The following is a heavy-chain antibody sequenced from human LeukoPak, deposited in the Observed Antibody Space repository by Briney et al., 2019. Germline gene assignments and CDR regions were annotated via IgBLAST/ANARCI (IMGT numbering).Heavy chain of an antibody. CDR3: ARDPSSGWYLKGWFDP. V-gene: IGHV3-21*01. CDR2: ISSSSNYI. CDR1: GFTFSSYS. D-gene: IGHD6-19*01. J-gene: IGHJ5*02. Sequence: GGSLRPSCAASGFTFSSYSMNWVRQAPRKGLEWVSSISSSSNYIYYADSVKGRFTISRDNAKNSLYLQMNSLRAEDTAVYYCARDPSSGWYLKGWFDPWGQGTLVTVSS.